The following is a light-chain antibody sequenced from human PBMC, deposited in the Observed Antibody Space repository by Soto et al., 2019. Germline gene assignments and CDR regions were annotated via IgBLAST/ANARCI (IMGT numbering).Light chain of an antibody. Sequence: IVMTQSPATLSVSPGERVTLSCRASQNIRRSLAWYQQKLGQPPRLLIYNSFTRATGVAARFSGSGSGTDFTLIIISLQVEDFAVYYCQQYENWPPVTFGGGTKVEIK. CDR2: NSF. V-gene: IGKV3-15*01. CDR3: QQYENWPPVT. J-gene: IGKJ4*01. CDR1: QNIRRS.